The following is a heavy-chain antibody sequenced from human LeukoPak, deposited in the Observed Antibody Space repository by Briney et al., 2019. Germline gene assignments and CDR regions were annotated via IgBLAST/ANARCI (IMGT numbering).Heavy chain of an antibody. V-gene: IGHV3-30*03. CDR3: ASTVTSNKVQH. CDR2: ISYDGSDK. CDR1: GFSFSRNG. Sequence: GGSLRLSCAASGFSFSRNGMHWVRQAPGKGLEWVAVISYDGSDKYHADSVKGRFTISRDNSKNTLYLQMNSLRAEDTAVYFCASTVTSNKVQHWGQGTLVTVSS. J-gene: IGHJ1*01. D-gene: IGHD4-17*01.